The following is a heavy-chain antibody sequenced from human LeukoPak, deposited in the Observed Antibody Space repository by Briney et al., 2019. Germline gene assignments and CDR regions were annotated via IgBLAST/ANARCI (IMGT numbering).Heavy chain of an antibody. V-gene: IGHV3-33*08. CDR1: GFTFSSYG. D-gene: IGHD3-10*01. CDR3: AKSELLWFGELSDY. CDR2: IWYGGSNK. J-gene: IGHJ4*02. Sequence: PGGSLRLSCAASGFTFSSYGMHWVRQAPGKGLEWVAVIWYGGSNKYYADSVKGRFTISRDNSKNTLYLQMNSLRAEDTAVYYCAKSELLWFGELSDYWGQGTLVTVSS.